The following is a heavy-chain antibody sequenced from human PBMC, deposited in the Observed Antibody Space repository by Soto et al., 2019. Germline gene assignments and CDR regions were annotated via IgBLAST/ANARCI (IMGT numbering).Heavy chain of an antibody. V-gene: IGHV1-46*01. CDR1: GYTFTSYY. Sequence: ASVKVSCKASGYTFTSYYMHWVRQAPGQGLEWMGIINPSGGSTSYAQKFQGRVTMTRDTSTSTVYMELSSLRSEDTAVYYCARERVGATNYYYYYGMDVWGQGTTVTVSS. J-gene: IGHJ6*02. D-gene: IGHD5-12*01. CDR2: INPSGGST. CDR3: ARERVGATNYYYYYGMDV.